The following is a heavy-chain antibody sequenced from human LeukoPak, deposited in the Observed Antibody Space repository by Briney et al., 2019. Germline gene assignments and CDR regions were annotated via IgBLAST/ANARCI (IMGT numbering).Heavy chain of an antibody. D-gene: IGHD3-22*01. Sequence: SETLSLTCTVSGGSISSYYWSWLRQPRGKGREWIGYFYYSGSTNYNPSLKSRVTISVDTSKNQFSLKLSSATAADTAVYYCAKTRGSGYFDYWGQGTLVTVSS. CDR2: FYYSGST. CDR1: GGSISSYY. V-gene: IGHV4-59*01. J-gene: IGHJ4*02. CDR3: AKTRGSGYFDY.